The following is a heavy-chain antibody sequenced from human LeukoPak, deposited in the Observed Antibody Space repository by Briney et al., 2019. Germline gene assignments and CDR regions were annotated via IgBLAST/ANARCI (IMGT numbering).Heavy chain of an antibody. CDR3: AGYCSSTSCYLGY. J-gene: IGHJ4*02. V-gene: IGHV1-2*02. Sequence: ASVNVSCKASGYTFTGYYMHRVRQAPGQGLEWMGWINPNSGGTNYAQKFQGRVTMTRDTSISTAYMELSRLRSDDTAVYYCAGYCSSTSCYLGYWGQGTLVTVSS. CDR1: GYTFTGYY. D-gene: IGHD2-2*01. CDR2: INPNSGGT.